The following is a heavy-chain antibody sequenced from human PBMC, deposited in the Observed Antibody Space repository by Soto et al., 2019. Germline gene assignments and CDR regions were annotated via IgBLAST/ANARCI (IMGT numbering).Heavy chain of an antibody. CDR3: ARVVPGAEAWFGP. V-gene: IGHV1-18*01. J-gene: IGHJ5*02. CDR2: ISLYSDGT. D-gene: IGHD2-2*01. CDR1: GYTFSNYG. Sequence: GASVKVSRKTSGYTFSNYGITWVRQAPGQPLEWLGWISLYSDGTNYAQKFQGRVSMTTDTSTTTAYMELRSLRSDDTAVYYCARVVPGAEAWFGPWGQGTLVTVSS.